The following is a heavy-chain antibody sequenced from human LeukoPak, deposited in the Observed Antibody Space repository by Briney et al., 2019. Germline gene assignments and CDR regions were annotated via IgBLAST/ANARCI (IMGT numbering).Heavy chain of an antibody. CDR2: INPNSGGT. J-gene: IGHJ4*02. CDR3: ASGSSTNEPVAGTNLDY. D-gene: IGHD6-19*01. CDR1: GYTFTGYY. Sequence: GASVKVSCKASGYTFTGYYMHWVRQAPGQGLEWMGWINPNSGGTNYAQKFQGWVTMTRDTSISTAYMELSRLRSDDTAVYYCASGSSTNEPVAGTNLDYWGQGTLVTVSS. V-gene: IGHV1-2*04.